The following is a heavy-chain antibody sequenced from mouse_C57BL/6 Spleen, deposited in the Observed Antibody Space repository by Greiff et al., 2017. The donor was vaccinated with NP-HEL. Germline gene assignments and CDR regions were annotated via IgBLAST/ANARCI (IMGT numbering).Heavy chain of an antibody. CDR3: ARGRYSTFYYNNYPWFAY. D-gene: IGHD2-5*01. CDR2: INPSNGGP. J-gene: IGHJ3*01. Sequence: QVQLQQPGTELVKPGASVTLSCKASGYTFTSSWMHWVKQRPGQGLEWIGNINPSNGGPKYNEKFKSKATLTVDKSSCTAYMMLSSLTSEYSAVYYCARGRYSTFYYNNYPWFAYWGQVTLVTVAA. V-gene: IGHV1-53*01. CDR1: GYTFTSSW.